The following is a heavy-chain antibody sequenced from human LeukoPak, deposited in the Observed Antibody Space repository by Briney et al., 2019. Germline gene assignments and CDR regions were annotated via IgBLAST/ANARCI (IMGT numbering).Heavy chain of an antibody. D-gene: IGHD6-19*01. CDR3: ARDRDSSGWYDY. CDR1: GGPFSGYY. J-gene: IGHJ4*02. CDR2: INHSGST. Sequence: PSETLSLTCAVYGGPFSGYYWGFIRQPPGKGLEWIGEINHSGSTNYNPSLKSRVTISVDTSKNQFSLKLTSVTAADTAVYYCARDRDSSGWYDYWGQGALVTVSS. V-gene: IGHV4-34*01.